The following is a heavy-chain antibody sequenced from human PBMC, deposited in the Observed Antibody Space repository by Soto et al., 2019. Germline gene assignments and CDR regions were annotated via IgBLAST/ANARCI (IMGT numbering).Heavy chain of an antibody. J-gene: IGHJ4*02. CDR1: GFTFSSYA. D-gene: IGHD5-12*01. V-gene: IGHV3-23*01. CDR3: AKDILELVATTTYFDY. Sequence: GGSLRLSCAASGFTFSSYAMSWVRQAPGKGLEWVSAISGSGGSTGYADSVKGRFTISRDNAKNSLYLQMNSLRAEDTALYYCAKDILELVATTTYFDYWGQGTLVTVSS. CDR2: ISGSGGST.